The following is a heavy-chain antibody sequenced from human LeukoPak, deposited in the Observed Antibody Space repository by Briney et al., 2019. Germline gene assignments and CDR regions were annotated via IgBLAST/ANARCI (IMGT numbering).Heavy chain of an antibody. Sequence: GGSLRLSCAASGFTFSSYSMNWVRQAPGKRLEWVSYISSSSSYIYYADSVKGRFTISRDNAKNSLYLQMNSLRAEDTAVYYCARDRFSFDRPGVYYFDYWGQGTLVTVSS. CDR3: ARDRFSFDRPGVYYFDY. CDR2: ISSSSSYI. J-gene: IGHJ4*02. CDR1: GFTFSSYS. D-gene: IGHD3-9*01. V-gene: IGHV3-21*05.